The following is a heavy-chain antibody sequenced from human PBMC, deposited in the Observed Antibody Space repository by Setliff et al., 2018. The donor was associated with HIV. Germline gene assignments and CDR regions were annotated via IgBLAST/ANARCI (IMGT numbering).Heavy chain of an antibody. CDR2: INTNTGNP. J-gene: IGHJ6*03. CDR3: AAMIVNYYYMDV. V-gene: IGHV7-4-1*02. CDR1: GYSFTNYA. D-gene: IGHD3-22*01. Sequence: ASVKVSCKASGYSFTNYALNWVRQAPGQGLEWMGWINTNTGNPMYAQGYTGRFVFSLDTSVSTAFLQISSLKAEDTAVYYCAAMIVNYYYMDVWGKGTTVSVSS.